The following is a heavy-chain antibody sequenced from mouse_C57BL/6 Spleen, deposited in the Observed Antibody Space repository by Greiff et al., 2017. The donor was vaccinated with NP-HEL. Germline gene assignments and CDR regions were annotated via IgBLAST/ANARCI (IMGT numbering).Heavy chain of an antibody. CDR2: ISYSGST. J-gene: IGHJ3*01. V-gene: IGHV3-1*01. CDR1: GYSITSGYD. D-gene: IGHD2-3*01. Sequence: ESGPGMVKPSQSLSLTCTVTGYSITSGYDWHWIRHFPGNKLEWMGYISYSGSTNYNPSLKSRISITHDTSKNHFFLKLNSVTTEDTATYYCARGWNRWFAYWGQGTLVTVSA. CDR3: ARGWNRWFAY.